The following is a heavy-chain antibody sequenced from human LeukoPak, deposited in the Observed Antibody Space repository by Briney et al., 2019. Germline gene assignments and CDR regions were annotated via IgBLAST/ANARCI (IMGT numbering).Heavy chain of an antibody. V-gene: IGHV3-23*01. CDR2: ISGSTGAT. Sequence: PGGSLRLSCAASGFTFSNYAMSWVRQAPGRGLEWVSGISGSTGATHYADSVKGRLSISRDNSKNTVDLQMNSLRADDTAVYYCARTGTNYYDSSGYDTIDYWGQGTLVTVSS. CDR3: ARTGTNYYDSSGYDTIDY. D-gene: IGHD3-22*01. CDR1: GFTFSNYA. J-gene: IGHJ4*02.